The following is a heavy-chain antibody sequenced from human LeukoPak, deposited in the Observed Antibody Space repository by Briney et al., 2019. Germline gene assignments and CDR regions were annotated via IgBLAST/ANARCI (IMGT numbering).Heavy chain of an antibody. V-gene: IGHV3-23*01. CDR3: AKNIYGYSGSALGY. J-gene: IGHJ4*02. CDR2: ISGSGGSA. CDR1: GFTFSSYW. Sequence: GGSLRLSCAASGFTFSSYWMSWVRQAPGKGLAWVSAISGSGGSAYYADSVKGRFTISRDNSKNTLYLQMNSLRAEDTAVYYCAKNIYGYSGSALGYWGQGTLVTVSS. D-gene: IGHD1-26*01.